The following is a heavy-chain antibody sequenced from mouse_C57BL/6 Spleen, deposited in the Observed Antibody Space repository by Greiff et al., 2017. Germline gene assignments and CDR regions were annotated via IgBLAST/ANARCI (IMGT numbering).Heavy chain of an antibody. Sequence: VQLQQSGPGLVKPSQSLSLTCSVTGYSITSGYYWNWIRQFPGNKLEWMGYISYDGSNNYNPSLKNRISITRDTSKNQFFLKLNSVTTEDTATYYCARGPGGYFDVWGTGTTVTVSS. CDR1: GYSITSGYY. CDR3: ARGPGGYFDV. CDR2: ISYDGSN. J-gene: IGHJ1*03. V-gene: IGHV3-6*01.